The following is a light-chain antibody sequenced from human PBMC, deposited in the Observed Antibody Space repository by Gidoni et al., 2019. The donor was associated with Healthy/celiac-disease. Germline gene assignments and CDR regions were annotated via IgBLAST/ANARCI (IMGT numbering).Light chain of an antibody. Sequence: QMTQSPSSLSASVGDRVTITCRASQSISSYLNWYQQKPGKAPKLLIYAASSLQSGVPSRFSGSGSGTDFTLTISSLQPEDFATYYCQQSYSNPKTFGGGTKVEIK. CDR2: AAS. V-gene: IGKV1-39*01. CDR3: QQSYSNPKT. CDR1: QSISSY. J-gene: IGKJ4*01.